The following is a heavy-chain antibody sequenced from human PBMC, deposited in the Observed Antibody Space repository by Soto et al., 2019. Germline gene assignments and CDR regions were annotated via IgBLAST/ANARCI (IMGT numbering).Heavy chain of an antibody. CDR2: ISINGNS. V-gene: IGHV4-4*07. CDR1: GGSITDYS. J-gene: IGHJ4*02. Sequence: QVQVKEPGPGLVKPSETLSLTCTVSGGSITDYSWSWIRQSAGKGLEWLGRISINGNSHYHPYLRSRVTMAKETSKNQVPLNLRSVTAAVTAVYYCTRESGDNWTYVVDWGQGNLVTVSS. CDR3: TRESGDNWTYVVD. D-gene: IGHD1-7*01.